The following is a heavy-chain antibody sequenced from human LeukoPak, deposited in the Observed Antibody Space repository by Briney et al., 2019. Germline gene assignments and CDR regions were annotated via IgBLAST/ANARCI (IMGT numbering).Heavy chain of an antibody. Sequence: GGSLRLSCAASGFSFISYGMHWVRQAPGKGLEWVGVISDDGRRKDYADSVRGRFTISRDNSKDTLYLQMNSLRAEDTAVYYCAKRPSDYEDYVTYFDYWGQGTLATVSS. V-gene: IGHV3-30*18. CDR1: GFSFISYG. D-gene: IGHD4-17*01. J-gene: IGHJ4*02. CDR3: AKRPSDYEDYVTYFDY. CDR2: ISDDGRRK.